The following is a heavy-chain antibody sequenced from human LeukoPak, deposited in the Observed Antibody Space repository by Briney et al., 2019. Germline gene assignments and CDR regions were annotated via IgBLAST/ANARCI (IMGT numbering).Heavy chain of an antibody. Sequence: SETLSLTCTVSGGSVSSYYWSWIRQPPGKGLEWVAYIYYSGSTNYSPSLKSRATISVDTSKNQFSLNLSSVTPADTAVYYCAGYSSTFYFYYGMDLWGQGTTVTVSS. CDR1: GGSVSSYY. CDR2: IYYSGST. CDR3: AGYSSTFYFYYGMDL. D-gene: IGHD2-2*01. J-gene: IGHJ6*02. V-gene: IGHV4-59*02.